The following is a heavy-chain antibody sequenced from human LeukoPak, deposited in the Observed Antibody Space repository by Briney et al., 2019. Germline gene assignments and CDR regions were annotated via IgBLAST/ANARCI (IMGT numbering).Heavy chain of an antibody. CDR2: INAGNGNT. D-gene: IGHD5-12*01. J-gene: IGHJ6*02. CDR1: GYTFTSYA. V-gene: IGHV1-3*01. CDR3: ASSVVSGYVSYYYYGMDV. Sequence: GASVKVSCKASGYTFTSYAMHWVRQAPGQRLEWMGWINAGNGNTKYSQKFQGRVTITRDTSASTAYMELSSLRSEDTAVYYCASSVVSGYVSYYYYGMDVWGQGTTVTVSS.